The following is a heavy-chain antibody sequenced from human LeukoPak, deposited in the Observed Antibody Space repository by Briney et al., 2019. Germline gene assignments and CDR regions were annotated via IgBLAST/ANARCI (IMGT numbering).Heavy chain of an antibody. V-gene: IGHV4-59*08. CDR1: GGSISSLY. J-gene: IGHJ4*02. CDR2: IYYTGST. Sequence: KSSETLSLTCSVSGGSISSLYWSWIRQPPGKGVEGIGYIYYTGSTNYNPSLKRRVTIFVDMSKNQFSLRLSSVTAAATAVYYCARHRAYSSSSPFDYWGQGTLVTVSS. CDR3: ARHRAYSSSSPFDY. D-gene: IGHD6-6*01.